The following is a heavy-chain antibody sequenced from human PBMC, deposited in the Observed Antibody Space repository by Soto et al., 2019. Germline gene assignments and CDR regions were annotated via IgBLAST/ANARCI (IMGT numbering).Heavy chain of an antibody. CDR3: ARADGSGSYYRSIYFDY. V-gene: IGHV4-34*01. J-gene: IGHJ4*02. CDR1: GGYFSGYY. Sequence: SETLSLTCAVYGGYFSGYYWSWIRQPPGKGLEWIGEINHSGSTNYNPSLKSRVTISVDTSKNQFSLKLSSVTAADTAVYYCARADGSGSYYRSIYFDYWGQGTLVTVSS. CDR2: INHSGST. D-gene: IGHD3-10*01.